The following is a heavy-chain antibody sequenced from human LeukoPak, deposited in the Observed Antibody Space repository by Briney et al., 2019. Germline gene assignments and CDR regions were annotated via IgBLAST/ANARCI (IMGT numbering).Heavy chain of an antibody. V-gene: IGHV4-34*01. Sequence: PSETLSLTCAVYGGSFSGYYWSWIRQPPGKGLEWIGEINHSGSTNYNPSLKSRVTISVDTSKNQFSLKLSSVTAADTAVYYCARQFRTGYFDYWGQGTLVTVSS. D-gene: IGHD3/OR15-3a*01. CDR2: INHSGST. CDR1: GGSFSGYY. CDR3: ARQFRTGYFDY. J-gene: IGHJ4*02.